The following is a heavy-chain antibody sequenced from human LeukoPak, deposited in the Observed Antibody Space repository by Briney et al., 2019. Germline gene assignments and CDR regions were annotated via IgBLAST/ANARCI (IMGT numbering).Heavy chain of an antibody. Sequence: GGSLRLSCAASGFTFSSYAMTWVRQAPGKGLEWVGHIKEDGSSQNYADSVKGRFTISRDNAKSSLHLQMNGLRAEDTAMYYCVKDSGWFHFDSWGQGALVTVSS. V-gene: IGHV3-7*03. CDR1: GFTFSSYA. CDR2: IKEDGSSQ. J-gene: IGHJ4*02. CDR3: VKDSGWFHFDS. D-gene: IGHD6-19*01.